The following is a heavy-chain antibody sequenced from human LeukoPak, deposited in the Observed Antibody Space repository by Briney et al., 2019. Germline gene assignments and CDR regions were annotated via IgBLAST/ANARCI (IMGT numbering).Heavy chain of an antibody. D-gene: IGHD5-18*01. Sequence: ASVKLSCKASGYTFTSYGISWVRQAPRQGLEWMGWISAYNGNTNYAQKLQGRVTMTTDTSTSTAYMELRSLRSDDTAVYYCARGFEYNYRYTFGYWGQGTLVTVSS. J-gene: IGHJ4*02. V-gene: IGHV1-18*01. CDR2: ISAYNGNT. CDR3: ARGFEYNYRYTFGY. CDR1: GYTFTSYG.